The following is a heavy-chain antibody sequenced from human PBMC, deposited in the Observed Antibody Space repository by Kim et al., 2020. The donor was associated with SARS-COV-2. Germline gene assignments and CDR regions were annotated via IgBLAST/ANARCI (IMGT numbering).Heavy chain of an antibody. D-gene: IGHD6-6*01. CDR1: GFTFSSYA. CDR2: ISGSGGGT. Sequence: GGSLRLSCAASGFTFSSYAMSWVRQAPGKGLEWVSAISGSGGGTYYADSVKGRFTISRDNSKNTLYLQMNSLRAEDTAVYYCATLYSSSNYDYWGQGTLVTVSS. V-gene: IGHV3-23*01. CDR3: ATLYSSSNYDY. J-gene: IGHJ4*02.